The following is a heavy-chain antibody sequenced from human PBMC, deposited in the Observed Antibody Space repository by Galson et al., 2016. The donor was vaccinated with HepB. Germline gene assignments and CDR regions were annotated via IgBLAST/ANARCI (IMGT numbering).Heavy chain of an antibody. V-gene: IGHV3-23*01. CDR3: AKRQGYTSGRADS. CDR2: ISGNGGNS. D-gene: IGHD6-19*01. J-gene: IGHJ4*02. Sequence: SLRLSCAASGFTFSSYAMSWVRQAPGKGLEWVSAISGNGGNSYYADSVKGRFTISKDKSKNTLYLQMNSLRVEDTAIYYCAKRQGYTSGRADSWGQGTLVAVSS. CDR1: GFTFSSYA.